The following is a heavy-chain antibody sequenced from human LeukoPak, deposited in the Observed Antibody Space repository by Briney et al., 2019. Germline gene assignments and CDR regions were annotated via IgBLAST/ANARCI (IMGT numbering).Heavy chain of an antibody. V-gene: IGHV1-69*06. CDR1: GGTFSSYA. J-gene: IGHJ6*03. Sequence: SVKVSCKASGGTFSSYAISWVRQAPGQGLEWMGGIIPIFGTANYAQKFQGRVTITADKSTSTAYMELSSLRSEDTAVYYCARVRAVPAAMGGLVGGLYYYYYMDVWGKGTTVTVSS. CDR2: IIPIFGTA. D-gene: IGHD2-2*01. CDR3: ARVRAVPAAMGGLVGGLYYYYYMDV.